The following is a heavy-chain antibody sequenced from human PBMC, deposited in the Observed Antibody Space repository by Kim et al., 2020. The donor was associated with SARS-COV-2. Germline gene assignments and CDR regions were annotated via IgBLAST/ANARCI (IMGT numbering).Heavy chain of an antibody. CDR3: AKPEGITIFGVAGFDY. CDR2: ISGSGGST. J-gene: IGHJ4*02. V-gene: IGHV3-23*01. CDR1: GFTFSSYA. Sequence: GGSLRLSCAASGFTFSSYAMSWVRQAPGKGLEWVSAISGSGGSTYYADSVKGRFTISRDNSKNTLYLQMNSLRAEDTAVYYCAKPEGITIFGVAGFDYWGQGTLVTVSS. D-gene: IGHD3-3*01.